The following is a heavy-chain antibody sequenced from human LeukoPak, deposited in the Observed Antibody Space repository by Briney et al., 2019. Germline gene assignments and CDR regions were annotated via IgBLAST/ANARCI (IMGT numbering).Heavy chain of an antibody. J-gene: IGHJ4*02. CDR1: GFTFSSYG. D-gene: IGHD3-22*01. V-gene: IGHV3-30*18. CDR2: ISYDGSNK. Sequence: GGSLRLSCAASGFTFSSYGMHWVRQAPGKGLEWVAVISYDGSNKYYANSVKGRFTISRDNSKNTLYLQMNSLRAEDTAVYYCAKDSAEPYYYDSSGYQYFDYWGQGTLVTVSS. CDR3: AKDSAEPYYYDSSGYQYFDY.